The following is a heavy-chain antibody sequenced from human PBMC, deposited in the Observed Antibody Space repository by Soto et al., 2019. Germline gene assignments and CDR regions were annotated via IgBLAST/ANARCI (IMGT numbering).Heavy chain of an antibody. CDR2: IYYSGST. V-gene: IGHV4-31*03. D-gene: IGHD3-10*01. CDR3: ASPYGNAWHTY. Sequence: LSLTCTVSGGSISSGGYYWSWIRQHPGKGLEGIGYIYYSGSTYYNPSLKSRLTISVDTSKNQFSLQLTSVTAADTAVYYCASPYGNAWHTYWGQRSQVTVSS. CDR1: GGSISSGGYY. J-gene: IGHJ4*02.